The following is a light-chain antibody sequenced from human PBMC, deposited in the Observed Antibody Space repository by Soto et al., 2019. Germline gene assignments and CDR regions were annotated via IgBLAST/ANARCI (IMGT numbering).Light chain of an antibody. CDR2: GAS. Sequence: EIVMTQSPATLSLSPGERATLSCRASQSVSSNLAWYQQKPGQAPRLLIYGASTRATGIPAGFSGSGSGTEFTLTISSLQSEDFAVYYCQQYNDWPWTFGQGTKVEIK. CDR1: QSVSSN. CDR3: QQYNDWPWT. J-gene: IGKJ1*01. V-gene: IGKV3-15*01.